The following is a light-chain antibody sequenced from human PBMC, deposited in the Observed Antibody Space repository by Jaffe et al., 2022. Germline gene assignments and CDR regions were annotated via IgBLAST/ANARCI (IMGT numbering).Light chain of an antibody. J-gene: IGLJ3*02. CDR2: LNSDGSH. Sequence: QLVLTQSPSASASLGASVNLTCTLSSGHSSYDIAWHQQQPEKGPRYLMKLNSDGSHNKGDGIPDRFSGSSSGAERYLTISSLQSEDEADYYCQTWGTSWVFGGGTKLTVL. V-gene: IGLV4-69*01. CDR3: QTWGTSWV. CDR1: SGHSSYD.